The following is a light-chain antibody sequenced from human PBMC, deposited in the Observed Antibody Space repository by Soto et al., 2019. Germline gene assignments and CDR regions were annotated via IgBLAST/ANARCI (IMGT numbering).Light chain of an antibody. CDR1: QNIHTW. Sequence: DIQMTQSPSTLSASVDDRVTITCRASQNIHTWLAWYQHKPGKAPSLLIYAASSLESGVPSRFSGSGSGTEFTLTISSLQPDDFATYYCQQHESYPRTFGQGTKGEMK. V-gene: IGKV1-5*03. CDR3: QQHESYPRT. CDR2: AAS. J-gene: IGKJ1*01.